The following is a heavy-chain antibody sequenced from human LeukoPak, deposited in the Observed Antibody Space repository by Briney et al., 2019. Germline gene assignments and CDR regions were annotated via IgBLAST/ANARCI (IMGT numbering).Heavy chain of an antibody. Sequence: GGSLRLSCAASGFTFSSYAMHWVRQAPGKGLEYVSAISSNGGSTYYANSVKGRFTISRDNSKNTLYLQMGSLRAEDMAVYYCAREMCSSTSCWGYFDYWGQGTLVTVSS. CDR3: AREMCSSTSCWGYFDY. CDR1: GFTFSSYA. D-gene: IGHD2-2*01. J-gene: IGHJ4*02. CDR2: ISSNGGST. V-gene: IGHV3-64*01.